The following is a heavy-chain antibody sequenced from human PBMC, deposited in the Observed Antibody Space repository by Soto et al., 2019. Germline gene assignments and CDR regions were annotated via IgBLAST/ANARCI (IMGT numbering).Heavy chain of an antibody. V-gene: IGHV1-2*04. Sequence: QVQLVQSGAAVKKPGASVKVSCNTSGYTFTGYFIHWVRQAPGQGLEWMGWINPNSGGAHFAQNFQGWVTMTWDTSISTAYMELSRLKSDDTAVYYCARGNPGDYVRAALGYWGQGALVTVSS. CDR2: INPNSGGA. D-gene: IGHD4-17*01. J-gene: IGHJ4*02. CDR1: GYTFTGYF. CDR3: ARGNPGDYVRAALGY.